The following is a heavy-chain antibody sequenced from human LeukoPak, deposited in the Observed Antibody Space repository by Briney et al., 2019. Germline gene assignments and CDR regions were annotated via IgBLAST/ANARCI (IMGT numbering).Heavy chain of an antibody. CDR3: AREAANFHYDSSGYPNWFDP. J-gene: IGHJ5*02. Sequence: SETLSLTCTVSGGSITSSTYFWDWIRQPPGKGLEWIGYIYYSGSTNYNPSLKSRVTISVDTSKNQFSLKLSSVTAADTAVYYCAREAANFHYDSSGYPNWFDPWGQGTLVTVSS. CDR1: GGSITSSTYF. D-gene: IGHD3-22*01. CDR2: IYYSGST. V-gene: IGHV4-61*01.